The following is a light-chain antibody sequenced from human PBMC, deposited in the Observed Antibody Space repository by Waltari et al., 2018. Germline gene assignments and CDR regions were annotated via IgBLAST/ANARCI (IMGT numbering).Light chain of an antibody. CDR3: QQYNSYSLLT. V-gene: IGKV1-5*03. Sequence: DIQMTKSPSTLSASVGDRVTIICRASQSISNWLDWYQQKPGKAPKLLIYKASTLESGVPSRFSGSGSGTEFTLTISSLQPDDFATYYCQQYNSYSLLTFGGGTKVEIK. CDR1: QSISNW. J-gene: IGKJ4*01. CDR2: KAS.